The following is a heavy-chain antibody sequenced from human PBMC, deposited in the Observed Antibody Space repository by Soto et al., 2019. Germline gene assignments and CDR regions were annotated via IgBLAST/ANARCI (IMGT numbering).Heavy chain of an antibody. CDR1: GGSISSSSYY. CDR3: ARRQGAFDI. CDR2: IYYSGCT. V-gene: IGHV4-39*01. Sequence: KTSETLSLTCTVSGGSISSSSYYWGWIRQPPGKGLEWIGSIYYSGCTYYNPSLKSRVTISVDTSKNQFSLKLSSVTAADTAVYYCARRQGAFDIWGQGTMVTV. J-gene: IGHJ3*02.